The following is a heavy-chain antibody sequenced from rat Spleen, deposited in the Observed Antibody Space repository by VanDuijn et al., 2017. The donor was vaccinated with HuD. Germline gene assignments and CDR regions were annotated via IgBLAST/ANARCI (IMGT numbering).Heavy chain of an antibody. V-gene: IGHV5S23*01. D-gene: IGHD2-2*01. CDR1: GFTFSDHY. CDR2: IPNAGGSP. Sequence: EVQLVESGGGLVQPGTSLKLSCAASGFTFSDHYMAWVRQAPAKGLEWVTSIPNAGGSPYYRDSVKGRFTISRDNAKRTLFLQMDSLRSDDTATYYCAGAGYLRDWYFDFWGPGTMVTVSP. J-gene: IGHJ1*01. CDR3: AGAGYLRDWYFDF.